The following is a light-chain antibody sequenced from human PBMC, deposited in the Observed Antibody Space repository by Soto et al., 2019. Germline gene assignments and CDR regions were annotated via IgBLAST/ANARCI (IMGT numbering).Light chain of an antibody. V-gene: IGKV2D-29*02. CDR1: QSLLHITGETF. CDR3: MQSTQLPPT. Sequence: DVVMTQTPLSLSVAPGQPASISCKSSQSLLHITGETFLFWYLQKPGQSPQLLIYEVSTRVSGVPDRFSGSGSETDFTLESSRVETDDVGIYYCMQSTQLPPTFGQGTRLGIE. J-gene: IGKJ5*01. CDR2: EVS.